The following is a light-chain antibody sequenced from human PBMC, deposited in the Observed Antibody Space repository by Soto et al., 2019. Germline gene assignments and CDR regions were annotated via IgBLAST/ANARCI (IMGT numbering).Light chain of an antibody. J-gene: IGLJ2*01. V-gene: IGLV3-1*01. Sequence: SYELTQPPSVSVSPGQTASITCSGDKLGDKYACWYQQKPGQSPVLVIYQDSKRPSGIPERFSGSNSGNTATLTISGTQAMDEADYYCQAWDSSTLVFGRGTKLTVL. CDR3: QAWDSSTLV. CDR1: KLGDKY. CDR2: QDS.